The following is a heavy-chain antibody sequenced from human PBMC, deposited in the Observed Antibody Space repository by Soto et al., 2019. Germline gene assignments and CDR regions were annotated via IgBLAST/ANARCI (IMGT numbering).Heavy chain of an antibody. CDR1: GYTFTSYG. V-gene: IGHV1-18*01. CDR2: ISPYNGNR. CDR3: ARVRVDVSLGRHPPLLYYVMDV. Sequence: QAQLVQSGDEVKEPGASVKVSCKTSGYTFTSYGVSWVRQAPGQGLEWMGWISPYNGNRNYAQKFQGRVTMTTVTSTSTAYMEVRSLRSYDTAVFSCARVRVDVSLGRHPPLLYYVMDVWGQGTTVSVYS. J-gene: IGHJ6*02. D-gene: IGHD5-12*01.